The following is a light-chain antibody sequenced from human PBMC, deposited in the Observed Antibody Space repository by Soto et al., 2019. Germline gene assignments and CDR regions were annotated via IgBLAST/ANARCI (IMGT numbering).Light chain of an antibody. CDR1: QSLLHSNGYNY. J-gene: IGKJ4*01. CDR2: LAS. V-gene: IGKV2-28*01. CDR3: MQALQTPT. Sequence: DLVMTQSPLSLSVTPGEPASISCRSSQSLLHSNGYNYLDWDMQKPGQSPQVLIYLASNRASGVPDRFSGSGSGTDFTLEISKVEAEDVGVYYCMQALQTPTFGGGTKVEIK.